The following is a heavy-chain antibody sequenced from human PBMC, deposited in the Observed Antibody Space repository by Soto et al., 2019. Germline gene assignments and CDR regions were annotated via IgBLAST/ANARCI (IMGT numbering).Heavy chain of an antibody. CDR2: IHYTGRI. Sequence: QVQLQESGPGLVKPSETLSLTCTVSGVSVTSGSYYWSWIRQPPGGGLEWIGYIHYTGRISYNPSLRSRVSISIATSEKLFFLSLSSVTTEDTAVYYCARDFRRLGIRRPFDYWGQGTLVAVSS. J-gene: IGHJ4*02. D-gene: IGHD3-9*01. V-gene: IGHV4-61*03. CDR1: GVSVTSGSYY. CDR3: ARDFRRLGIRRPFDY.